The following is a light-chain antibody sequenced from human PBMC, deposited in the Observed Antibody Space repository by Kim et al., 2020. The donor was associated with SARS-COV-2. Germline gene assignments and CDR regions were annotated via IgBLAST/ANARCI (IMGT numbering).Light chain of an antibody. J-gene: IGLJ1*01. CDR1: KLGDKY. CDR2: QDS. V-gene: IGLV3-1*01. CDR3: QAWDSSTAV. Sequence: SVSPGQPASITCSGDKLGDKYARWYQQKPGQSPVLVIYQDSKRPSGIPERFSGSNSGNTATLTISGTQAMDEADYYCQAWDSSTAVFGTGTKVTVL.